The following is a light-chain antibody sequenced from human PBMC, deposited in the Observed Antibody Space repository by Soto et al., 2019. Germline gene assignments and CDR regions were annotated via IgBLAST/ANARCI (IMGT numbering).Light chain of an antibody. CDR3: CSYAGSDAPGV. CDR1: SSDVGGYNY. J-gene: IGLJ3*02. CDR2: DVS. Sequence: QSALTQPHSVSGSPGQSVTISCTGTSSDVGGYNYVYWYQQHPGKAPKLMIYDVSKRPSGVPDRFSGYKSGNTASLTISGFQAEDEADYYRCSYAGSDAPGVCGGGTKVTVL. V-gene: IGLV2-11*01.